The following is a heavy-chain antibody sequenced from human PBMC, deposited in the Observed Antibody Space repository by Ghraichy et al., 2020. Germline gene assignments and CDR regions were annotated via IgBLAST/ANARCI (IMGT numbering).Heavy chain of an antibody. CDR2: INHLGTT. CDR3: ARGYYTKYFDV. Sequence: SETLSLTCAVDDRSFSGFFWTWIRQPPGKGLEWIGEINHLGTTEYNPSLRSRVIISVDASKRQFSLKLNSVTAADTAMYYCARGYYTKYFDVWGQGTQVTVSS. V-gene: IGHV4-34*01. D-gene: IGHD4-11*01. J-gene: IGHJ4*02. CDR1: DRSFSGFF.